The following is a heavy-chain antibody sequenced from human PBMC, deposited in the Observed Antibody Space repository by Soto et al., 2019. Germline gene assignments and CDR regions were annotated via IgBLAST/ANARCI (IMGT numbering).Heavy chain of an antibody. J-gene: IGHJ6*02. CDR2: IDPSDSYT. CDR1: GYSFTSYW. Sequence: PGESLKISCKGSGYSFTSYWISWVRQMPGKGLEWMGRIDPSDSYTNYSPSFQGHVTISADKSISTAYLQWSSLKASDTAMYYWARPPAAGKYYYVMDVWGQGTTVTVSS. D-gene: IGHD6-25*01. CDR3: ARPPAAGKYYYVMDV. V-gene: IGHV5-10-1*01.